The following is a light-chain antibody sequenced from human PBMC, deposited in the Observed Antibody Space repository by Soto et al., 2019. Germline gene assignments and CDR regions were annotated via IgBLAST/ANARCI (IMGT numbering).Light chain of an antibody. J-gene: IGLJ1*01. CDR1: RTDIGGYNF. Sequence: QSVLTQPASVSGSPGQSITISCIGTRTDIGGYNFVSWFQQHPGKAPKLIIFEVTNRPSGVSNRFSGSKSGNTASLTISGLQPADEANYYCSSSTSTNPYVFGSGTKVTVL. CDR2: EVT. V-gene: IGLV2-14*01. CDR3: SSSTSTNPYV.